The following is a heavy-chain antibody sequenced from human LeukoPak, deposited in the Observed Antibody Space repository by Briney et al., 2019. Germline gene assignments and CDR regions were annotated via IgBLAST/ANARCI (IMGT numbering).Heavy chain of an antibody. D-gene: IGHD3-22*01. CDR2: VNTVSSYI. J-gene: IGHJ4*02. CDR3: ARIRRDGDTSGYYDYYHY. V-gene: IGHV3-21*01. CDR1: GVTSSSDT. Sequence: PGGSLRLSCALSGVTSSSDTTRSGRQAPGKGLEWVSSVNTVSSYIYYADSVRGRFTISRDNADNSLYLQMNGLRAEDTGVYYCARIRRDGDTSGYYDYYHYWGQGTLVTVSS.